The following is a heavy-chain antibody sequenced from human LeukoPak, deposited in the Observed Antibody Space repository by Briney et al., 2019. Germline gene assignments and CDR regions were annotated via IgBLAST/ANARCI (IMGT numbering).Heavy chain of an antibody. D-gene: IGHD6-13*01. V-gene: IGHV1-2*02. J-gene: IGHJ4*02. Sequence: ATLKVSCKASGYTFTGYYMHWGRQAPGQGLELMGWFNPNSGGTNYAQTFQGRVTMTRDTSISTAYMELSRLRSDDTAVYYCARDHSYSSSWYLGHLDYWGQGTLVTVSS. CDR1: GYTFTGYY. CDR2: FNPNSGGT. CDR3: ARDHSYSSSWYLGHLDY.